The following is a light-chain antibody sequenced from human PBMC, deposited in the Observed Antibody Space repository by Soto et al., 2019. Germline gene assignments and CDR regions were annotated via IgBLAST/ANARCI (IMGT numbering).Light chain of an antibody. CDR2: EGS. Sequence: QSALTQPASVSGSPGQSITISCTGTSRDVGSYNLVSWYQQHPGKAPKLMIYEGSKRPSGVSNRFSGSKSGNTASLTISGLHPDDDPDYYCCSYACSNTPVVFGRGTKLTVL. CDR3: CSYACSNTPVV. V-gene: IGLV2-23*01. CDR1: SRDVGSYNL. J-gene: IGLJ2*01.